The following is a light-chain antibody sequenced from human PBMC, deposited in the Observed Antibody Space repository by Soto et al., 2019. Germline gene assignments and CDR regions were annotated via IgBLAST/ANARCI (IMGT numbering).Light chain of an antibody. CDR1: QTISDF. CDR2: AAS. CDR3: QQSFSTPRT. J-gene: IGKJ1*01. Sequence: DIQMTQSPSSLSASLGDRVTITCRASQTISDFLNWYQHKPGKAPKLLIYAASSLQGGVPSRFSGSGSGTNFTLTSSGLQSEDLPTYFCQQSFSTPRTFGQGTKVDIK. V-gene: IGKV1-39*01.